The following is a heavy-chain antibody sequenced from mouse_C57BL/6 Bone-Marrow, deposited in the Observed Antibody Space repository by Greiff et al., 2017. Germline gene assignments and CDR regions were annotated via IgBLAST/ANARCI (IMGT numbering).Heavy chain of an antibody. CDR1: GYTFTSYW. V-gene: IGHV1-64*01. J-gene: IGHJ1*03. D-gene: IGHD1-1*01. CDR2: IHPNSGST. CDR3: ARSDYYGSSLWYFDV. Sequence: VQLQQPGAELVKPGASVKLSCKASGYTFTSYWMHWVKQRPGQGLEWIGMIHPNSGSTNYNEKFKSKATLTVDKSSSTAYMQLSSLTSEDSAVYYCARSDYYGSSLWYFDVWGTGTTVTVSS.